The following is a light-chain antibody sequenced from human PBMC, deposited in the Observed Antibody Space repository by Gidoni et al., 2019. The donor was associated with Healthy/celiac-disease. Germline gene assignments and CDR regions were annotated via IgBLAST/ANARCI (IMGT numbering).Light chain of an antibody. CDR1: QSVSSN. V-gene: IGKV3-15*01. Sequence: EIVMTPSQATLSVSPGERATISCRASQSVSSNLAWYQQKPGQAPRLLIYGASTRATGIPARFSGSGSGTEFTLTISSLQSEDFAVYYCQQYNNWPLAFGQXTKVEIK. CDR3: QQYNNWPLA. J-gene: IGKJ1*01. CDR2: GAS.